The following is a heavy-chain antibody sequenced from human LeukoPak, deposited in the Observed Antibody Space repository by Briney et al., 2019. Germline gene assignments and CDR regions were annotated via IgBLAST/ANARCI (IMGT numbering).Heavy chain of an antibody. CDR2: VYYTGTT. V-gene: IGHV4-59*08. Sequence: SETLSLTCSVSGGSISGYYWNWIRRPPGKGLEWIGYVYYTGTTSYNPSLKSRLSISVDTSKSQFFLKLSSVTAAGTAVYYCASHGSSGHDALTWGQGTLVTVSS. CDR1: GGSISGYY. CDR3: ASHGSSGHDALT. D-gene: IGHD5-12*01. J-gene: IGHJ4*02.